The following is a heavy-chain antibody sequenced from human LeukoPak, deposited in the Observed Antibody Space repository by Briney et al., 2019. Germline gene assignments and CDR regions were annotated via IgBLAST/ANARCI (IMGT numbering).Heavy chain of an antibody. CDR2: IWFDGSKK. CDR3: ARGGGDYGEQIDF. D-gene: IGHD4-17*01. J-gene: IGHJ4*02. CDR1: GFTFSHYG. V-gene: IGHV3-33*01. Sequence: GGSLRLSCAASGFTFSHYGMHWVRQAPGKGLEWVAVIWFDGSKKYYADSVKGRFTISRDNSKNTLYLQMNTLRAEDTAVYWCARGGGDYGEQIDFWGQGTLVTVSS.